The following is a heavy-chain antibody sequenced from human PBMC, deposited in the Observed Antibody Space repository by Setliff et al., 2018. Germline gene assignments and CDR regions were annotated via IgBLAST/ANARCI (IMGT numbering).Heavy chain of an antibody. V-gene: IGHV3-21*04. J-gene: IGHJ4*02. CDR1: TFPCSNYG. CDR2: ISASGHNT. Sequence: PGGSLRLSCGASTFPCSNYGVTWVRQAPGKGPQWVASISASGHNTWYADSVKGRFTTSRDNAKNSLSLQMHGLRPEDTAVYYCARLGITMVKGVIPDYWGQGTLVTVSS. D-gene: IGHD3-10*01. CDR3: ARLGITMVKGVIPDY.